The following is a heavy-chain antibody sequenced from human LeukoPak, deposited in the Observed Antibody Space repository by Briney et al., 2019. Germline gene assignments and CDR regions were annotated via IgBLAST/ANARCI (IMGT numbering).Heavy chain of an antibody. CDR1: GYTFTSYY. V-gene: IGHV1-46*01. J-gene: IGHJ4*02. Sequence: ASVKVSCKASGYTFTSYYMHWVRQAPGQGLEWMGIINPSGGSTSYAQKFQGRVTMTRDMSTSTVYMELRSLRSDDTAVYYCAREDFAYGSGSYYNVFLFDYWGQGTLVTVSS. D-gene: IGHD3-10*01. CDR3: AREDFAYGSGSYYNVFLFDY. CDR2: INPSGGST.